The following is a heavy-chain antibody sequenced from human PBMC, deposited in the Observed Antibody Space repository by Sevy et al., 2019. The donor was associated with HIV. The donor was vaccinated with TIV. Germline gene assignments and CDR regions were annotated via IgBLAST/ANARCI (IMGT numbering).Heavy chain of an antibody. J-gene: IGHJ4*02. CDR1: GFTFSSYG. D-gene: IGHD2-15*01. CDR2: VSYEGSDK. CDR3: AKDMVDCSGGDCYSGPVPPFDF. Sequence: GGSLRLSCVASGFTFSSYGMHWVRQAPGKGLEWVGRVSYEGSDKYYADSVKGRFTIFRDNSKNTLYVEMNSLRPEDTAVYFCAKDMVDCSGGDCYSGPVPPFDFWGQGTLVTVSS. V-gene: IGHV3-30*18.